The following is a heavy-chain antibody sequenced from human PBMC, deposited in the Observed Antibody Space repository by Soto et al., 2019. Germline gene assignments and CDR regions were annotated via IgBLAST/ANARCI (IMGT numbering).Heavy chain of an antibody. J-gene: IGHJ4*02. D-gene: IGHD2-15*01. CDR1: GGSISSSSYY. CDR2: IYYSGST. V-gene: IGHV4-39*01. CDR3: ARRMGGYSFDY. Sequence: SETLSLTCTVSGGSISSSSYYWGWIRQPPGKGLEWIGSIYYSGSTYYNPSLKSRVTISVDTSKNQFSLKLSSVTAADTAVYYCARRMGGYSFDYWGQGTLVTV.